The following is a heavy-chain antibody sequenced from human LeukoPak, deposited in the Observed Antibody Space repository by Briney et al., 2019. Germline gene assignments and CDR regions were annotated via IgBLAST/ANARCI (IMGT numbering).Heavy chain of an antibody. D-gene: IGHD1-26*01. Sequence: PSETPSLTCTVSGGSIRGSPYYWGWIRQPPGKGLEWIGSVYYSGSTYYNPSLKSRVTISVDTSKNQFSLKLRSVTAADTAVYYCARHGDPTSIVDYKYWGQGTLVTVSS. CDR1: GGSIRGSPYY. CDR3: ARHGDPTSIVDYKY. CDR2: VYYSGST. V-gene: IGHV4-39*01. J-gene: IGHJ4*02.